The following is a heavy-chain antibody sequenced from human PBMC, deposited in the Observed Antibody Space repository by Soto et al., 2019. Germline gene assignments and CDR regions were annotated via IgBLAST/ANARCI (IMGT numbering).Heavy chain of an antibody. V-gene: IGHV4-39*01. CDR1: GGCVTNSSYY. Sequence: SETLSLTCTVSGGCVTNSSYYWGLIGQSPGKGLEWIGSVYYRGRSYSKSSVKRRVTISVDTSKNRFSLSLSYVTAADTAVYFCVSQRTTVPTQAYFDYWGPGALVTVSS. CDR3: VSQRTTVPTQAYFDY. J-gene: IGHJ4*02. D-gene: IGHD4-17*01. CDR2: VYYRGRS.